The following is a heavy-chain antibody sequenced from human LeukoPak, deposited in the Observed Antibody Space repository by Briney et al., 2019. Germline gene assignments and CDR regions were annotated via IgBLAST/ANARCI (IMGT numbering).Heavy chain of an antibody. J-gene: IGHJ4*02. Sequence: GGSLRLSCAASGFTFSSYEMNWVRQAPGKGLEWVSYITSGGTTIYYADSVKGRFTISRDNAKNSLYLQMNGLRAEDTAVYYCATLWFGESSSFDYWRQGTLVTVSS. CDR3: ATLWFGESSSFDY. D-gene: IGHD3-10*01. CDR1: GFTFSSYE. V-gene: IGHV3-48*03. CDR2: ITSGGTTI.